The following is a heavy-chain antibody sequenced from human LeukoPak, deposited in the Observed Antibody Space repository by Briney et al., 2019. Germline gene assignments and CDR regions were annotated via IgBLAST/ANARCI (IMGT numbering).Heavy chain of an antibody. CDR3: ARGADYGGNSVPFDY. Sequence: SETLSLTCTVSGGSISNYYWSWIRQPPGKGLEWIGYIYYSGSTNYNPSLKSRVTISVDTSKNQFSLKLSSVTAADTAVYYCARGADYGGNSVPFDYWGQGTLVTVSS. CDR2: IYYSGST. V-gene: IGHV4-59*01. CDR1: GGSISNYY. J-gene: IGHJ4*02. D-gene: IGHD4-23*01.